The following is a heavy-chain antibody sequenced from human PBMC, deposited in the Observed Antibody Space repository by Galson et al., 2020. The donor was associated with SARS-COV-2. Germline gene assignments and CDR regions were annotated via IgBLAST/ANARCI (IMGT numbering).Heavy chain of an antibody. D-gene: IGHD6-19*01. Sequence: AGTLTLSCAASGFTFENHAMHWIRQAPGKGLEWVAQIFYDGSNKYYLASVKGRFTISRDNSENTVSLQMDNRRAEDTAVYFCARDGQLSSGCAVDYWGQGTLVTVSS. V-gene: IGHV3-33*08. CDR1: GFTFENHA. CDR2: IFYDGSNK. J-gene: IGHJ4*02. CDR3: ARDGQLSSGCAVDY.